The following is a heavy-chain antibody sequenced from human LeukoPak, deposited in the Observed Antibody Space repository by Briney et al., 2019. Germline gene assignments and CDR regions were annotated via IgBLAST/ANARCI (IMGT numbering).Heavy chain of an antibody. CDR3: ARGGLTGTPGSAFDI. CDR2: IIPIFGTA. CDR1: GGTFSSYA. J-gene: IGHJ3*02. D-gene: IGHD1-1*01. Sequence: ASVKVSCKASGGTFSSYAISWVRQAPGQGLEWMGGIIPIFGTANYAQKFQGRVTITADKSTSTAYMELSSLRSEDTAAYYCARGGLTGTPGSAFDIWGQGTMVTVSS. V-gene: IGHV1-69*06.